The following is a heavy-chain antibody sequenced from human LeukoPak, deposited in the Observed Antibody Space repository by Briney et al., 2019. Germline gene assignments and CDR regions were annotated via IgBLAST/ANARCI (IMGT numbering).Heavy chain of an antibody. CDR3: ASGRGLGKFDY. D-gene: IGHD7-27*01. J-gene: IGHJ4*02. Sequence: PGGSLRLSCVVSGFTVRGSHMSWVRQAQGKGLEWVSVIYSGDTTYYADSVKGRFTISRENSQNTVYLQMNSLRAEDTAVYYCASGRGLGKFDYWGQGTLVTVSS. CDR1: GFTVRGSH. V-gene: IGHV3-53*01. CDR2: IYSGDTT.